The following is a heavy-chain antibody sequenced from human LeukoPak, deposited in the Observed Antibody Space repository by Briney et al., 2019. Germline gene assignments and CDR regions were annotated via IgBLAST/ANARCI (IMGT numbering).Heavy chain of an antibody. CDR2: IRYDGSNK. Sequence: GGSLRLSCAASGFILSSYGMHWVRQAPGKGLEWVTFIRYDGSNKYYADSVKGRFTISRDNSKNTLYLQMNSLRAEDTAVYYCAKDQRMGITGTFDYWGQGTLVTVSS. J-gene: IGHJ4*02. V-gene: IGHV3-30*02. CDR1: GFILSSYG. CDR3: AKDQRMGITGTFDY. D-gene: IGHD1-7*01.